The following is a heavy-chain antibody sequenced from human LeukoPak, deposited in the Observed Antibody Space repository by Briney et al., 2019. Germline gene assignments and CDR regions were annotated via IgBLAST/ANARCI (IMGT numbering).Heavy chain of an antibody. CDR3: AQNQWIQLWFAY. J-gene: IGHJ4*02. V-gene: IGHV3-7*01. CDR1: GFTFSSYW. CDR2: IKQDGSEK. Sequence: GGSLRLSCAASGFTFSSYWMSWVRQAPGKGLEWVANIKQDGSEKYYVDSVKGRFTISRDNAKNSLYLQMNGLRAEDTAVYYCAQNQWIQLWFAYWGQGTLVTVSS. D-gene: IGHD5-18*01.